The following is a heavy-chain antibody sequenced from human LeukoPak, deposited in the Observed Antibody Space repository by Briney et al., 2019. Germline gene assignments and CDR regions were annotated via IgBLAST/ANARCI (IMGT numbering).Heavy chain of an antibody. D-gene: IGHD3-22*01. J-gene: IGHJ4*02. V-gene: IGHV4-38-2*02. CDR1: GYSISSGYY. CDR2: IYHSGST. Sequence: SETLSLTCTVSGYSISSGYYWGWIRQPPGKGLEWIGSIYHSGSTYYNPSLKSRVTISVDTSKNQFSLKLSSVTAADTAVYYCARDRLGSGYPSDYWGQGTLVTVSS. CDR3: ARDRLGSGYPSDY.